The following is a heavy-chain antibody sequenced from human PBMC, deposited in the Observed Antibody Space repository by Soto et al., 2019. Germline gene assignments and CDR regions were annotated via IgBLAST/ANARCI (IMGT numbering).Heavy chain of an antibody. J-gene: IGHJ4*02. V-gene: IGHV3-30-3*01. CDR2: ISYDGSNK. CDR3: ARENYDSSGPDY. CDR1: GFTFSSYA. D-gene: IGHD3-22*01. Sequence: QVQLVESGGGVVQPGRSLRLSCAASGFTFSSYAMHWVRQAPGKGLEWVAVISYDGSNKYYADSVKGRFTISRDNSKNTLYLQMTSLRAEDTAVYYCARENYDSSGPDYWGQGTLVTVSS.